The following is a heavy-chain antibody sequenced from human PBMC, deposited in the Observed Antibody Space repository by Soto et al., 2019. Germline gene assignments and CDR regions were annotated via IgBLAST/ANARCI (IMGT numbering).Heavy chain of an antibody. D-gene: IGHD1-26*01. V-gene: IGHV4-34*01. CDR3: ARGISLKMGDQGDAPDKYYFDS. CDR1: GGSFSDHY. Sequence: PSETLSLTCAVYGGSFSDHYWTWIRQPPGKGLEWVGEVNHRGSTNCNPSLKSRVTISEDSSKNQFSLKLRSVTAADTAVYYCARGISLKMGDQGDAPDKYYFDSWGRGTLVTVSS. J-gene: IGHJ4*02. CDR2: VNHRGST.